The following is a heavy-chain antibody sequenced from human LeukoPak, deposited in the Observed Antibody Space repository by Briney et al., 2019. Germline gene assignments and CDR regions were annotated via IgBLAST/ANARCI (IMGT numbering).Heavy chain of an antibody. D-gene: IGHD1-26*01. Sequence: SVKVSCKASGGTFSSYAISWVRQAPGQGLEWMGGIIPIFGTANYAQKFQGRVTITADESTSTAYMELSSLRSEDTVVYYCARDRFGDSPVSGSYYFDYWGLGTLVTVSS. CDR1: GGTFSSYA. V-gene: IGHV1-69*01. CDR3: ARDRFGDSPVSGSYYFDY. CDR2: IIPIFGTA. J-gene: IGHJ4*02.